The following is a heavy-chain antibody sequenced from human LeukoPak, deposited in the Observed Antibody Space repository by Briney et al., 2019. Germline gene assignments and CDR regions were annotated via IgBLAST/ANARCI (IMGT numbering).Heavy chain of an antibody. CDR1: GGSISSYY. D-gene: IGHD4-23*01. CDR2: IYTSGST. V-gene: IGHV4-4*09. Sequence: SETLSLTCTVSGGSISSYYWSWIRQPPGNGLEWIGYIYTSGSTNYNPSLKSRVTISVDTSKNQFSLKLSSVTAADTAVYYCARRQVGGNGIGWFDPWGQGTLVTVSS. CDR3: ARRQVGGNGIGWFDP. J-gene: IGHJ5*02.